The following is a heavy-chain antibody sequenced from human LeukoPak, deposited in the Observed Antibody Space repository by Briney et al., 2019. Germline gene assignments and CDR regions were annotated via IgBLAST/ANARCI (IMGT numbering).Heavy chain of an antibody. CDR3: AKGDSSGGIPWFDP. J-gene: IGHJ5*02. D-gene: IGHD2-15*01. V-gene: IGHV3-30*18. Sequence: QSGGSLRLSCAASGFTFSSYGMHWVRQAPGKGLEWVAVISYDGSNKYYADSVKGRFTISRDNSKNTLYLQMNSLRAEDTAVYYCAKGDSSGGIPWFDPWGQGTLVTVSS. CDR2: ISYDGSNK. CDR1: GFTFSSYG.